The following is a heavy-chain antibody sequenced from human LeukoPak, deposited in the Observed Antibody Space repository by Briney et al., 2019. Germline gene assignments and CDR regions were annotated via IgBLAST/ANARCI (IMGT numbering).Heavy chain of an antibody. CDR3: HDFWSGYPWPDY. V-gene: IGHV1-69*04. CDR2: IIPILGIA. D-gene: IGHD3-3*01. Sequence: SVKVSCKASGGTFSSYAISWVRQAPGQGLEWMGRIIPILGIANYAQKFQGRVTITADKSTSTAYMELSSLRAEDTAVYYCHDFWSGYPWPDYWGQGTLVTVSS. CDR1: GGTFSSYA. J-gene: IGHJ4*02.